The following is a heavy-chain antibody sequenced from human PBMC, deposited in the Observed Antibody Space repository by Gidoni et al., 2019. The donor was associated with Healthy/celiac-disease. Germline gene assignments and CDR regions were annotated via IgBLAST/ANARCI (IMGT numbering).Heavy chain of an antibody. Sequence: QVTLKESGPVLVKPTETITLNCTVSGCALRNARTGVSWIRQPPGKALEWLAHIFSNDEKSYSTSLKSRLTISKDTSKSQVVLTMTNMDPVDTATYYCARIRVNYYYGMDVWGQGTTVTVSS. V-gene: IGHV2-26*01. J-gene: IGHJ6*02. CDR1: GCALRNARTG. CDR3: ARIRVNYYYGMDV. CDR2: IFSNDEK. D-gene: IGHD3-16*02.